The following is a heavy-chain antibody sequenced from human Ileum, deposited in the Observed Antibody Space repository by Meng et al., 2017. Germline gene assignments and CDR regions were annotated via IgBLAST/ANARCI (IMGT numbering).Heavy chain of an antibody. CDR3: AREPSFGEHDY. Sequence: VCSGGAWVQAGGSLRLSWSASGYNFSTYTMHWARQPPGKGPEWVNAISHDGSSYVYADSVKGRFTISRDNSKNTLYLQMNSLTPEETAVYYCAREPSFGEHDYWGQGTLVTVSS. V-gene: IGHV3-30*01. J-gene: IGHJ4*02. D-gene: IGHD3-10*01. CDR1: GYNFSTYT. CDR2: ISHDGSSY.